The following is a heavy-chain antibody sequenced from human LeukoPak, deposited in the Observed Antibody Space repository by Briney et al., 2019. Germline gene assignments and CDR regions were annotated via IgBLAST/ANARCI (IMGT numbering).Heavy chain of an antibody. CDR1: GDTLTELS. J-gene: IGHJ4*02. V-gene: IGHV1-24*01. Sequence: GASVKVSCKVSGDTLTELSTHWVRQAPGKGLEWMGGFDPEHGEMIYAQKLQGRVTMTEDRSIDTAYMELSSLRSEDTAVYYCATGGPWDLLKYWGQETLVTVSS. D-gene: IGHD3-9*01. CDR2: FDPEHGEM. CDR3: ATGGPWDLLKY.